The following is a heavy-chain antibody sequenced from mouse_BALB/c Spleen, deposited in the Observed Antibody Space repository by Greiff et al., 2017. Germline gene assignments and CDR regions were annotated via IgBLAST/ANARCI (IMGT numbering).Heavy chain of an antibody. Sequence: EVKLVESGPGLVKPSQSLSLTCTVTGYSITSDYAWNWIRQFPGNKLEWMGYISYSGSTSYNPSLKSRISITRDTSKNQFFLQLNSVTTEDTATYYCARSSYYGLPGYFDVWGAGTTVTVSS. CDR3: ARSSYYGLPGYFDV. V-gene: IGHV3-2*02. J-gene: IGHJ1*01. CDR1: GYSITSDYA. CDR2: ISYSGST. D-gene: IGHD2-10*01.